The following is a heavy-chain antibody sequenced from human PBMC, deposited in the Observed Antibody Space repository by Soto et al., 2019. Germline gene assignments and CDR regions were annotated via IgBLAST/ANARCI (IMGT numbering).Heavy chain of an antibody. V-gene: IGHV4-34*01. J-gene: IGHJ2*01. CDR3: ARVYSNYGYFDL. D-gene: IGHD4-4*01. Sequence: PSETLSLTCTFYGGSFSGYYLSLIRHRPGKGLEWIGEINHSGSTNYNPSLKSRVTISVDTSKNQLSLKLSSVTAADTAVYYCARVYSNYGYFDLWGRGTLVTVSS. CDR1: GGSFSGYY. CDR2: INHSGST.